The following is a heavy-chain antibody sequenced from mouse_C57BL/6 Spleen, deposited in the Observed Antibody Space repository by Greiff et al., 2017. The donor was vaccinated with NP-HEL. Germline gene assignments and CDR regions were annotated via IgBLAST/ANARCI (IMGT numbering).Heavy chain of an antibody. CDR1: GYTFTSYW. D-gene: IGHD3-2*02. CDR3: ARRGSSGYDY. Sequence: QVQLKQPGAELVKPGASVKLSCKASGYTFTSYWMHWVKQRPGQGLEWIGMIHPNSGSTNYNEKFKSKATLTVDKSSSTAYMQLSSLTSEDSAVYYCARRGSSGYDYWGQGTTLTVSS. V-gene: IGHV1-64*01. J-gene: IGHJ2*01. CDR2: IHPNSGST.